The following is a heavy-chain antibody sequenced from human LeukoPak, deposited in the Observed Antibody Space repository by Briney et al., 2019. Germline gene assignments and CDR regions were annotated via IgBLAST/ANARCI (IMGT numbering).Heavy chain of an antibody. J-gene: IGHJ6*02. CDR1: GFTFSDYY. D-gene: IGHD3-3*01. CDR3: ARGITIFPYYYGMDV. CDR2: ISSSGSTI. Sequence: GGSLRLSCAASGFTFSDYYMTWIRQAPGKGLEWVSYISSSGSTIYCADSVKGRFTISRDNAKNSLYLQMNSLRAEDTAVYYCARGITIFPYYYGMDVWGQGTTVTVSS. V-gene: IGHV3-11*01.